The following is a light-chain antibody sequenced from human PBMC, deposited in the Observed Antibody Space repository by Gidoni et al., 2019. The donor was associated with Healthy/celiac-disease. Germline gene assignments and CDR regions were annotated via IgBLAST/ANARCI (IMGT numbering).Light chain of an antibody. CDR1: QSVSSSY. J-gene: IGKJ3*01. CDR2: GAS. CDR3: QLRD. Sequence: DIVLTQSPGTLSLSPGERATLSCRASQSVSSSYLAWYQQKPGQAPRLLIYGASSRATGIPDRFSGSGSGTDFTLTISRLEPEDFAVYYCQLRDFGPGTKVDIK. V-gene: IGKV3-20*01.